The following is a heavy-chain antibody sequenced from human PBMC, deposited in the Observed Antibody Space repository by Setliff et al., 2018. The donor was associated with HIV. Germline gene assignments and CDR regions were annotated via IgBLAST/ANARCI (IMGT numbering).Heavy chain of an antibody. J-gene: IGHJ3*02. D-gene: IGHD5-12*01. CDR3: AKHWSLEVATMGASDI. V-gene: IGHV4-39*01. Sequence: SETLSLTCAVSGASITTSSDFWGWIRQPPGKGLEWIGSISHSGTTYYSPSLNSRVTISADTSKNQFSLKLNSVSAADTALYFCAKHWSLEVATMGASDIWGQGTMVTVSS. CDR2: ISHSGTT. CDR1: GASITTSSDF.